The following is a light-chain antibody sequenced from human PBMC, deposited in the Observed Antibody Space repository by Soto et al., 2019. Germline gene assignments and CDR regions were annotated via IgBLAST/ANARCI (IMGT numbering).Light chain of an antibody. J-gene: IGKJ4*01. V-gene: IGKV1D-16*01. CDR3: QQYNVYPLT. CDR2: AAS. Sequence: DVQMTQSPSSLSASVGDRVTITCRASQDINSWLAWYQQKPGKAPKCLIYAASRLQTGLPSRFSGSESGTDFTLTIRSLQPEDSATYYCQQYNVYPLTFGGGTKVEIK. CDR1: QDINSW.